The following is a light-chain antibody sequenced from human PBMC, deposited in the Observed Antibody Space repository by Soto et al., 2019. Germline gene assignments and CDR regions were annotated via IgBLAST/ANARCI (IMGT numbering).Light chain of an antibody. CDR2: GAS. Sequence: EVVLTQSPGTLSLSPGERATLSCMTSQSVSSSYLAWYQQKPGQAPRLLIYGASSRATGIPDRFSGSGSGTDFTLTISRLEPEDFAVYYCQQYGSSPRKFGQGTKVDIK. V-gene: IGKV3-20*01. J-gene: IGKJ1*01. CDR1: QSVSSSY. CDR3: QQYGSSPRK.